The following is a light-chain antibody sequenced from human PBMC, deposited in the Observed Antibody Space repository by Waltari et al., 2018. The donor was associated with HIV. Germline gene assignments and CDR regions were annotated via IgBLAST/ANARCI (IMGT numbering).Light chain of an antibody. CDR1: QGVGTN. V-gene: IGKV3-15*01. CDR3: QQFEKWPSYT. CDR2: DPR. J-gene: IGKJ2*01. Sequence: DIMLTQSPATLSAAPGVRVSLTSRASQGVGTNLAWYQRRSGQAPRRLMSDPRTRARGVPARFSGSGSGTAFTLTISNLQADDFAVYYCQQFEKWPSYTFGQGTRLE.